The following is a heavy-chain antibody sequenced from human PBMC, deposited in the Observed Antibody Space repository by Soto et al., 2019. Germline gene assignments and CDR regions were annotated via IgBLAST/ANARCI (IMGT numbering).Heavy chain of an antibody. J-gene: IGHJ4*02. D-gene: IGHD5-18*01. CDR1: GFTFSTYA. Sequence: EVQLLESGGKLVQPGGSLTPSCAASGFTFSTYAMAWVRQAPGKGLEWVSGVSASGLNTDYADPVKGRFYISRDNSKSTVSLHMNGLRAEDTAMWYCAKDRRRRTSGYFVEYWGQGTPVTVSS. CDR3: AKDRRRRTSGYFVEY. CDR2: VSASGLNT. V-gene: IGHV3-23*01.